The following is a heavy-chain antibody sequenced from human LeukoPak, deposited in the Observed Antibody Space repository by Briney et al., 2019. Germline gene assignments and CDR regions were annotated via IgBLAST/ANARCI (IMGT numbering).Heavy chain of an antibody. CDR3: ARGLTAIPFIDH. Sequence: GGSLRLSCAASGFTFTVYAMIWVRQAPGKGVEGFSFISLRGVPSSYADSLTGRFTLSTDNSKNTLDLQMNSLRAEDTALYYCARGLTAIPFIDHWGQGTLVTVSS. CDR1: GFTFTVYA. J-gene: IGHJ4*02. D-gene: IGHD2-21*02. V-gene: IGHV3-23*01. CDR2: ISLRGVPS.